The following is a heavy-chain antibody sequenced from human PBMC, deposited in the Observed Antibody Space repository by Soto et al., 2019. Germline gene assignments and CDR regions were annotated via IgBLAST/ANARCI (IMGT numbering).Heavy chain of an antibody. CDR3: ARPYPNMDWFDP. J-gene: IGHJ5*02. D-gene: IGHD2-21*01. Sequence: GGSLRLSCAASGFTFSGSAMHWVRQAPGKGLEWVSGISGSGISTYYADSVKGRFSISRDNSKNTLYLQMNSLRAEDTAVYYCARPYPNMDWFDPWGQGTLVTVSS. V-gene: IGHV3-23*01. CDR1: GFTFSGSA. CDR2: ISGSGIST.